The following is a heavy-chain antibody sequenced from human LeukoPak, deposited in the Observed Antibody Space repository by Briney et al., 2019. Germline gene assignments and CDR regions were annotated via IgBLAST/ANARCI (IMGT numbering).Heavy chain of an antibody. Sequence: ASVKVSCKASGYTFTGYYMHWVRQATGQGLEWMGWVSPNSGNTVYAQKVKGRVIMTMDPSMSTAYMELSSLLSEDTAVYYCARGGPDDNYDDFDYWGQGTLVTVAS. V-gene: IGHV1-8*02. D-gene: IGHD4-11*01. CDR2: VSPNSGNT. CDR1: GYTFTGYY. CDR3: ARGGPDDNYDDFDY. J-gene: IGHJ4*02.